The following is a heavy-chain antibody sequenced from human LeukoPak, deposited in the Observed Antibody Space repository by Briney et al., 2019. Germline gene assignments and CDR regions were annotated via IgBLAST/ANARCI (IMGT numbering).Heavy chain of an antibody. CDR2: INWNGGST. Sequence: GGSLRLSCAASGFTFDDYGMSWVRQAPGKGLEWVSGINWNGGSTGYADSVKGRFTISRDNAKNSLYLQMNSLRAEDTALYYCARDFNSGSNSGPLDYWGQGTLVTVSS. CDR1: GFTFDDYG. V-gene: IGHV3-20*04. J-gene: IGHJ4*02. D-gene: IGHD1-26*01. CDR3: ARDFNSGSNSGPLDY.